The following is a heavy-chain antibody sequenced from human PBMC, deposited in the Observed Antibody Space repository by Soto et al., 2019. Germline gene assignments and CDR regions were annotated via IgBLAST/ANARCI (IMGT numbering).Heavy chain of an antibody. D-gene: IGHD4-4*01. V-gene: IGHV3-30*03. Sequence: LRLSCAASGLTFTNYDMHWVRQAPGKGLEWMALILHDGSAEYYADSVKGRFTISRDNSKNTLYLQMNSLRAEDTAVYYCARSRDGYSFYFYYGMDGWGQGTTVTVSS. J-gene: IGHJ6*02. CDR2: ILHDGSAE. CDR1: GLTFTNYD. CDR3: ARSRDGYSFYFYYGMDG.